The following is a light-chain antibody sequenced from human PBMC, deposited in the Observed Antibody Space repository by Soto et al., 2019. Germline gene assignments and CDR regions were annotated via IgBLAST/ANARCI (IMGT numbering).Light chain of an antibody. V-gene: IGLV2-8*01. CDR3: SSYAGSSNV. CDR2: EVN. Sequence: QAGLTQPPSASWSPGQSVSISCTGTSSDVGGYNYVSWYQQHPGKAPKLMIYEVNKRPSGVPDRFSGSKSGNTASLTVSGLQAEDEADYYCSSYAGSSNVFVPGTKVTVL. CDR1: SSDVGGYNY. J-gene: IGLJ1*01.